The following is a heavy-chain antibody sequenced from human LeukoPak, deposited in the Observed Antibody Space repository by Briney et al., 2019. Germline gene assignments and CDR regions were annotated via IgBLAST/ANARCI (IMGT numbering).Heavy chain of an antibody. CDR2: INPNSGGT. V-gene: IGHV1-2*02. J-gene: IGHJ4*02. CDR3: ARGTCSGGSCYLLDY. D-gene: IGHD2-15*01. Sequence: ASVKVSCKASGYTFTGYYMHWVRQAPGQGLEWMGWINPNSGGTNYAQKFQGRVTMTRDTSIGTAYVELSRLRSDDTAVYYCARGTCSGGSCYLLDYWGQGTLVTVSS. CDR1: GYTFTGYY.